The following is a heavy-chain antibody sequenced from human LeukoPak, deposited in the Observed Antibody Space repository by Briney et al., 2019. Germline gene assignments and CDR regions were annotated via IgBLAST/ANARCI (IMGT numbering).Heavy chain of an antibody. CDR3: ARHGGSWKSNWFDP. CDR1: GGSISSYY. CDR2: IYYSGST. Sequence: SETLSLTCTVSGGSISSYYWSWIRQPPGKGLEWIGYIYYSGSTNYNPSLKSRVTISVDTSKNQFSLKLSSVTAADTAVYYCARHGGSWKSNWFDPWGQGTLVTVSS. D-gene: IGHD6-13*01. V-gene: IGHV4-59*08. J-gene: IGHJ5*02.